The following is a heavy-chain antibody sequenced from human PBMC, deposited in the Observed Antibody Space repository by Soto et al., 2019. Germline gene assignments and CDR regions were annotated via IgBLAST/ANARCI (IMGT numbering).Heavy chain of an antibody. J-gene: IGHJ5*02. CDR1: GGSISSSNW. V-gene: IGHV4-4*02. CDR2: IYHSGST. CDR3: AYAPSVATNWFDP. Sequence: QVQLQESGPGLVKPSGTLSLTCAVSGGSISSSNWWSWVRQPPGKGLEWIGEIYHSGSTNYNPSLKSRVTISVDKSKNPYSLKLSSVPAGDPDLYYCAYAPSVATNWFDPGGQGTLVTVSS. D-gene: IGHD2-15*01.